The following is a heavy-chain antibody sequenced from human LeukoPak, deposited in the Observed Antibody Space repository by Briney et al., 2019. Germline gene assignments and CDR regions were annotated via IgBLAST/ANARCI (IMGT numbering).Heavy chain of an antibody. CDR3: ATPAPHGSDPSLYYYYMDV. Sequence: PGGSLRLSCAASGFIFSSYAMHWVRRAPGKGLEWVALISYDGSNKYYADSVKGRFTISRDNPKNTLYLQMNSLRAEDTAVYYCATPAPHGSDPSLYYYYMDVWGKGTTVTISS. D-gene: IGHD3-10*01. CDR1: GFIFSSYA. J-gene: IGHJ6*03. V-gene: IGHV3-30*04. CDR2: ISYDGSNK.